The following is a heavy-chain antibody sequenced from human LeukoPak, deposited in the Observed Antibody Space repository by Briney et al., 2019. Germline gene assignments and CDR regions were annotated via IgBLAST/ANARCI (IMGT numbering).Heavy chain of an antibody. D-gene: IGHD3-16*01. CDR1: GASINSYY. V-gene: IGHV4-59*01. Sequence: SETLSLTCSVSGASINSYYWNWMRQPPGKGLEWIGNTYNSGSTNYNPSLKSRVTISLDTSKNQFSLKMSSVTAADRAVYYCAKDWGLGSWGQGTLVTVSS. CDR2: TYNSGST. J-gene: IGHJ5*02. CDR3: AKDWGLGS.